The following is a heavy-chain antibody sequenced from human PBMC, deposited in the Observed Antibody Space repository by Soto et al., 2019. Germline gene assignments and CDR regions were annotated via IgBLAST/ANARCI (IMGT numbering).Heavy chain of an antibody. D-gene: IGHD6-19*01. V-gene: IGHV1-69*13. Sequence: GASVKVSCKASGGTFSSYAISWVRQAPGQGLEWMGGIIPIFGTANYAQKFQGRVTITADESTSTAYMGLSSLRSEDTAVYYCARDPGYSSGWYQGRNYYYYYGMDVWGQGTTVTVSS. CDR3: ARDPGYSSGWYQGRNYYYYYGMDV. CDR2: IIPIFGTA. J-gene: IGHJ6*02. CDR1: GGTFSSYA.